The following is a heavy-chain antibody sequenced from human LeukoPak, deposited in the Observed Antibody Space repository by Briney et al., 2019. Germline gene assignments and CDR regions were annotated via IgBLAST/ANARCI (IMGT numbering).Heavy chain of an antibody. CDR3: ASYYASGSSRFDY. CDR1: PGSISGYY. Sequence: PSETLSLTCTVSPGSISGYYWSWIRQPPGKGLEWIGYINYSGSTNYNPSLKSRVTISVDMSNNQFSLELSSVTAADAAVYYCASYYASGSSRFDYWGQGTLVTVSS. CDR2: INYSGST. V-gene: IGHV4-59*08. D-gene: IGHD3-10*01. J-gene: IGHJ4*02.